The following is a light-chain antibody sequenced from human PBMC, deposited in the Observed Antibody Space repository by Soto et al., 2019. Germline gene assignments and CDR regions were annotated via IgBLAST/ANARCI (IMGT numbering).Light chain of an antibody. CDR2: DVN. Sequence: QSALTQPASMSGSPGQSITISCTGTSIDVGGYNFVSWYQQHPGKVPKLMIFDVNRRPSGVSDRFSGSKSGNTASLTISGLQAEDDGDYYCCSYTSSSTHVFGSGTKLTVL. V-gene: IGLV2-14*03. CDR3: CSYTSSSTHV. J-gene: IGLJ1*01. CDR1: SIDVGGYNF.